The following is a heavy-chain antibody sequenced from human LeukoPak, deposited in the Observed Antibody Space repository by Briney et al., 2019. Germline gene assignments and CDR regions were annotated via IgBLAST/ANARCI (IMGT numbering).Heavy chain of an antibody. D-gene: IGHD3/OR15-3a*01. V-gene: IGHV1-8*01. CDR3: ARGTGGRPGTLMDV. J-gene: IGHJ6*03. Sequence: ASVKVSCKASGYTFTSYDINWVRQATGQGLEWMGWMNPNSGNTGYAQRFQGRVTMTRNTSISTAYMELSSLRSEDTAVYYCARGTGGRPGTLMDVWGKGTTVTVSS. CDR2: MNPNSGNT. CDR1: GYTFTSYD.